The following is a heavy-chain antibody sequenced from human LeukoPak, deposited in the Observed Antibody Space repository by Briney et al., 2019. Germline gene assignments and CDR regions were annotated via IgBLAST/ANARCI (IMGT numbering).Heavy chain of an antibody. V-gene: IGHV3-7*03. CDR2: INHNGNVN. CDR3: ARGGGLDV. J-gene: IGHJ6*02. Sequence: GGSLRLSCAASGFTFSSYWMNWARQAPGKGLEWVASINHNGNVNYYVDSVKGRFTISRDNAKNSLYLQMSNLRAEDTAVYFCARGGGLDVRGQGATVTGS. D-gene: IGHD3-16*01. CDR1: GFTFSSYW.